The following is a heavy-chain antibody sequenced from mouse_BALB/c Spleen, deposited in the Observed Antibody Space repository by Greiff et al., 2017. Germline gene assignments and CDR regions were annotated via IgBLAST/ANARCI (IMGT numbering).Heavy chain of an antibody. Sequence: QVQLQQSGAELMKPGASVKISCKATGYTFSSYWIEWVKQRPGHGLEWIGEILPGSGSTNYNEKFKGKATFTADTSSNTAYMQLSSLTSEDSAVYYCARKSNSYFDVWGAGTTVTVSS. V-gene: IGHV1-9*01. CDR2: ILPGSGST. J-gene: IGHJ1*01. CDR1: GYTFSSYW. D-gene: IGHD5-1*01. CDR3: ARKSNSYFDV.